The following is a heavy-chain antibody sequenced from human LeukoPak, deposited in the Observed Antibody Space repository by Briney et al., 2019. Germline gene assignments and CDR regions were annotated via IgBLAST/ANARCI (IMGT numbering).Heavy chain of an antibody. CDR2: ISGSGGST. Sequence: GGSLRLSCAASGLTFSSYGMSWVRQAPGKGLEWVSAISGSGGSTYYADSVKGRFTISRDNSKNTLYLQMNSLRAEDTAVYYCAKADRIVLMVYAVDQWGQGTLVTVSS. J-gene: IGHJ4*02. CDR3: AKADRIVLMVYAVDQ. CDR1: GLTFSSYG. D-gene: IGHD2-8*01. V-gene: IGHV3-23*01.